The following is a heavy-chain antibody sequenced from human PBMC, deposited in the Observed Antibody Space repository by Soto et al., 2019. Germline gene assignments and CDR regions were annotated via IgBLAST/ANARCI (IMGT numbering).Heavy chain of an antibody. J-gene: IGHJ4*02. CDR3: ARAIGSLSETDY. D-gene: IGHD3-10*01. CDR2: IWNDGSRQ. V-gene: IGHV3-33*01. Sequence: QEQLVESGGGVVQPGSSLRLSCAASRFTFSSHGMHWVRQAPGKGLEWVAVIWNDGSRQYYADSVKGRFTISRDDSKNTLYLQMSSLRVEDTAVYYCARAIGSLSETDYWGQGTLVTVSS. CDR1: RFTFSSHG.